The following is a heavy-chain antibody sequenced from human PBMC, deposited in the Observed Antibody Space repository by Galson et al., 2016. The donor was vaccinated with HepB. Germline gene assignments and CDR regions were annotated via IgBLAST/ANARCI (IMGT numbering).Heavy chain of an antibody. CDR3: ATRPQGQGQPLPSAMRCFDF. V-gene: IGHV3-23*01. CDR1: GLTLSTHA. CDR2: ISDSGDIT. J-gene: IGHJ4*02. D-gene: IGHD1-26*01. Sequence: SLRLSCAASGLTLSTHAMSWVRQAPGKGLEWVSGISDSGDITSYADSVKGRFPISRDNSKNMVYLQMNSLRGEDRAVYYCATRPQGQGQPLPSAMRCFDFWGQGTVVTVSS.